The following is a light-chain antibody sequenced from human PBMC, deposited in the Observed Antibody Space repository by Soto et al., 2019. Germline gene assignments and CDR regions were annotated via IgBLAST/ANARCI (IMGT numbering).Light chain of an antibody. Sequence: EIVLTQSPGTLSLSPGERATLSCRASKSVTSSYLAWYQRKPGQAPRLLIYGSSSRATGIPDRFSGSGSGTDFSLTISRLEPEDSAVYYCQQYGDSHLTFGGGTRVEMK. CDR1: KSVTSSY. V-gene: IGKV3-20*01. CDR2: GSS. J-gene: IGKJ4*01. CDR3: QQYGDSHLT.